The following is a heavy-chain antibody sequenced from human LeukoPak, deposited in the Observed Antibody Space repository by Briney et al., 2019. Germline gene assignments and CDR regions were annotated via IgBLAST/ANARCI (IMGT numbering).Heavy chain of an antibody. Sequence: VASVKVSCKASGYTFTGYAMNWVRQAPGQGLEWMGWINTNTGNPTYAQGFTGRFVFPLDTSVSTAYLQISGLKAEDTAVYYCARGLSDYYYDSSGYPLWGQGTLVTVSS. V-gene: IGHV7-4-1*02. D-gene: IGHD3-22*01. CDR2: INTNTGNP. CDR1: GYTFTGYA. J-gene: IGHJ4*02. CDR3: ARGLSDYYYDSSGYPL.